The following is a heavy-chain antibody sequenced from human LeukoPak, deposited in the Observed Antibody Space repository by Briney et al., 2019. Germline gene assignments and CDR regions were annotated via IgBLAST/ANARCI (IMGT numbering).Heavy chain of an antibody. D-gene: IGHD6-19*01. Sequence: GGSLRLSCVASGFSFSKYGMHWVRQAPGKGLQWLAIIWYDGHNKYYADSVKGRFTISRDNAKNTLYLQMNSLRAEDTAVYYCARGSTQYSSGWYGLDYWGQGTLVTVPS. CDR2: IWYDGHNK. CDR1: GFSFSKYG. CDR3: ARGSTQYSSGWYGLDY. V-gene: IGHV3-33*01. J-gene: IGHJ4*02.